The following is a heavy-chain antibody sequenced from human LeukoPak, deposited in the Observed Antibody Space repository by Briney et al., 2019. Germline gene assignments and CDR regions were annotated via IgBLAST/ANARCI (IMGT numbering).Heavy chain of an antibody. CDR2: INPNSGGT. CDR3: ARGDYGDYAPYYYGMDV. CDR1: GYTFTGHY. D-gene: IGHD4-17*01. Sequence: ASVKVSCKASGYTFTGHYMHWVRQAPGQGLEWMGWINPNSGGTNYAQKFQGRVTMTRDTSISTAYMELSRLRSDDTAVYYCARGDYGDYAPYYYGMDVWGQGTTVTVSS. V-gene: IGHV1-2*02. J-gene: IGHJ6*02.